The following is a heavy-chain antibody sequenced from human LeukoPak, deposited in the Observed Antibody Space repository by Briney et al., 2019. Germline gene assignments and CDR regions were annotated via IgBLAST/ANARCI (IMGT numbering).Heavy chain of an antibody. CDR2: INPNSGGT. J-gene: IGHJ3*02. Sequence: ASVKVSCKASGYTFTSYGISWVRQAPGQGLEWMGWINPNSGGTNYAQKFQGRVTMTRDTSISTAYMELSRLRSDDTAVYYCARVRILDAFDIWGQGTMVTVSS. CDR1: GYTFTSYG. CDR3: ARVRILDAFDI. D-gene: IGHD1-14*01. V-gene: IGHV1-2*02.